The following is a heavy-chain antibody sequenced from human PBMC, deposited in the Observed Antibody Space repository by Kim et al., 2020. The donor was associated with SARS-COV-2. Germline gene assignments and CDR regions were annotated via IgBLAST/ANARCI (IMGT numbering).Heavy chain of an antibody. V-gene: IGHV1-69*06. CDR1: GGTFSSYA. CDR3: ARAYSGSYPEDY. D-gene: IGHD1-26*01. Sequence: SVKVSCKASGGTFSSYAISWVRQAPGQGLEWMGGIIPIFGTANYAQKFQGRVTITADKSTSTAYMELSSLRSEDTAVYYCARAYSGSYPEDYWGQGTLVTVSS. CDR2: IIPIFGTA. J-gene: IGHJ4*02.